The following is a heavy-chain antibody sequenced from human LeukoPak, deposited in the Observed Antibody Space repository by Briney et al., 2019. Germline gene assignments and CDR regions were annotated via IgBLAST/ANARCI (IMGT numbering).Heavy chain of an antibody. Sequence: PGGSLRLSCAASGFTFSSCAMSWVRQAPGKGLEWVAVISYDGSNKYYAVSVKGRFTISRDNAKNTLYLQMTSLSAEDTAVYYALAGYYYYYMDVWGKGTTVTVSS. CDR2: ISYDGSNK. J-gene: IGHJ6*03. CDR1: GFTFSSCA. CDR3: LAGYYYYYMDV. D-gene: IGHD3-16*01. V-gene: IGHV3-30*03.